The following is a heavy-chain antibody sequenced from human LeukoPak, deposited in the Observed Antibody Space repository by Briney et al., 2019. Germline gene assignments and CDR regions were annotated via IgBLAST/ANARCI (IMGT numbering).Heavy chain of an antibody. V-gene: IGHV4-59*07. CDR2: IYHSASA. CDR1: GGSISSSY. Sequence: SDTLSLTCSVSGGSISSSYWSWIRQPPGKGLEWIGYIYHSASATYNPSLKSRVTISVDTSKNQVSLKLSSVTAADTAVYYCARTYYFDSSGYYSDYWGQGTLVTVSS. J-gene: IGHJ4*02. CDR3: ARTYYFDSSGYYSDY. D-gene: IGHD3-22*01.